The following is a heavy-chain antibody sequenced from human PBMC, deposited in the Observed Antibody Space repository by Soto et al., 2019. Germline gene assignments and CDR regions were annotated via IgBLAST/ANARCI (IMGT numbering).Heavy chain of an antibody. CDR1: GFTFGRYG. D-gene: IGHD6-13*01. Sequence: QVQVVESGGGVVQPGRSLRLCCAGSGFTFGRYGMHWLRQAPGKGLEWVALISNDGNKKYYEDSVKGRFTISRDNSKKTQYLQMNSLRPEDKAVNYCAKGRYSSSWYVISDFYNGMDDWGQGTTVNVSS. CDR3: AKGRYSSSWYVISDFYNGMDD. J-gene: IGHJ6*01. CDR2: ISNDGNKK. V-gene: IGHV3-30*18.